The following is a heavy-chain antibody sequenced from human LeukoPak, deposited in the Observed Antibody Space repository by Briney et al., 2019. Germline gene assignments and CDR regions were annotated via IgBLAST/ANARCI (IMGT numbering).Heavy chain of an antibody. Sequence: PSETLSLTCTVSGGSISSSTYYWGWIRQPPGKGLDWIGSIYYSGSTYYNPSLKSRVTISVDMSKNQFSLKLSSVTAADTAVYYCARERSAGTIDYWGQGTLVTVSS. V-gene: IGHV4-39*07. CDR2: IYYSGST. D-gene: IGHD6-13*01. CDR1: GGSISSSTYY. J-gene: IGHJ4*02. CDR3: ARERSAGTIDY.